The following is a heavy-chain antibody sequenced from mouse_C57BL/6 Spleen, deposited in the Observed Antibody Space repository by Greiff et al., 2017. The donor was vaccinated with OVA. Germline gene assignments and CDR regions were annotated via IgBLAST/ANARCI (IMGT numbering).Heavy chain of an antibody. CDR3: ARDHYDYDGWYFDV. J-gene: IGHJ1*03. Sequence: EVNLVESGGGLVKPGGSLKLSCAASGFTFSSYAMSWVRQTPEKRLEWVATISDGGSYTYYPDNVKGRFTISRDNAKNNLYLQMSHLKSEDTAMYYCARDHYDYDGWYFDVWGTGTTVTVSS. D-gene: IGHD2-4*01. CDR1: GFTFSSYA. V-gene: IGHV5-4*01. CDR2: ISDGGSYT.